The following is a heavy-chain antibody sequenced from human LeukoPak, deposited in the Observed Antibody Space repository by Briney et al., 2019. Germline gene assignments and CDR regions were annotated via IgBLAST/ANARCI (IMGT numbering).Heavy chain of an antibody. J-gene: IGHJ4*02. Sequence: GGSLRLSCAASGSTFSSYSMSWVRQAPGKGLEWVSYISSTSIFNADSVKGRFTISRDNDKNSLYLQMSSLRDEDTAVYYCARLRAGYYFDYWGQGTLLTVSS. CDR2: ISSTSI. D-gene: IGHD1-14*01. CDR3: ARLRAGYYFDY. CDR1: GSTFSSYS. V-gene: IGHV3-48*02.